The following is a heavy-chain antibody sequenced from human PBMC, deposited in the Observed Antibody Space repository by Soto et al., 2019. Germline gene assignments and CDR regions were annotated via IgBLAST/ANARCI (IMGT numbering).Heavy chain of an antibody. CDR3: ACSACQYLEA. V-gene: IGHV3-15*01. CDR1: GCPFSEGW. Sequence: SGCPFSEGWMRWFLHGPVKGLALVGRVKSRRSGGTSDYAARVRGRFTVSTDDSKNTIYLQINSLETEDTSGEDCACSACQYLEAWGQGTLVT. D-gene: IGHD6-19*01. J-gene: IGHJ5*01. CDR2: VKSRRSGGTS.